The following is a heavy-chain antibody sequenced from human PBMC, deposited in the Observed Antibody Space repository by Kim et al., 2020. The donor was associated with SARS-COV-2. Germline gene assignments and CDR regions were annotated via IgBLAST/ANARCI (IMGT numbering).Heavy chain of an antibody. V-gene: IGHV3-23*01. D-gene: IGHD3-10*01. J-gene: IGHJ5*02. Sequence: GGSLRLSCAASGFTFSSYAMSWVRQAPGKGLEWVSAISGSGGSTYYADSVKGRFTISRDNSKNTLYLQMNSLRAEDTAVYYCAKELWFGESYLDWFDPWGQGTLVTVSS. CDR3: AKELWFGESYLDWFDP. CDR1: GFTFSSYA. CDR2: ISGSGGST.